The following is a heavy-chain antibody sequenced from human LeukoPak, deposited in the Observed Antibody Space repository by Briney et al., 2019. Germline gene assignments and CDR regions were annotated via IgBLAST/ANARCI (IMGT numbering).Heavy chain of an antibody. CDR2: IYYTGTT. V-gene: IGHV4-39*07. J-gene: IGHJ3*02. CDR1: GGSISSSLYH. CDR3: ARAERAFDI. Sequence: SETLSLTCTVSGGSISSSLYHWGWIRQSPGKNLEWLGSIYYTGTTHYNPSLKSRVTISVDTSKNQFSLKLSSVTAADTAVYYCARAERAFDIWGQGTMVTVSS.